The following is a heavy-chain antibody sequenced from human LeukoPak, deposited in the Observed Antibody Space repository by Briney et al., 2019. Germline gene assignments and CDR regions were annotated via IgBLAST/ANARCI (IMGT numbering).Heavy chain of an antibody. CDR1: GFTLSSSG. D-gene: IGHD5-12*01. CDR3: GKDFKSGYFDS. V-gene: IGHV3-33*06. CDR2: IYSDGVNK. J-gene: IGHJ4*02. Sequence: GGSLRLSCVASGFTLSSSGMHWVRQAPGKGLEWVGVIYSDGVNKYFIDSVKGRFTISRGNSKNTVFLQMNSLRVDDTAVYYCGKDFKSGYFDSWGQGTLVTVSS.